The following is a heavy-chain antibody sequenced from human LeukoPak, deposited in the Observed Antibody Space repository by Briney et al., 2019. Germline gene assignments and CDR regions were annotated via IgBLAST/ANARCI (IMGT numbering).Heavy chain of an antibody. V-gene: IGHV3-53*01. CDR3: ARVEAITYYYGMDV. CDR2: IYSGGST. D-gene: IGHD5-18*01. Sequence: GESLRLSCAASGFTVSSNYMSWVRQAPGKGLEWVSVIYSGGSTYYADSVKGRFTISRDNSKNTLYLQMNSLRAEDTAVYYCARVEAITYYYGMDVWGQGTTVTVSS. CDR1: GFTVSSNY. J-gene: IGHJ6*02.